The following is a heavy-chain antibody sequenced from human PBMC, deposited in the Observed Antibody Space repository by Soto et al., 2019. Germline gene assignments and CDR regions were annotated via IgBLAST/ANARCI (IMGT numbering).Heavy chain of an antibody. Sequence: PGGSLRLSCAASGLIFSNFAMTWVRQAPGKGLEWVSSISGTGESAYYADSVAGRFTLSRDNSNNMLYLHMTSLRAEDTAIYYCAHWSKGYWGQGALVTV. CDR3: AHWSKGY. CDR2: ISGTGESA. J-gene: IGHJ4*02. V-gene: IGHV3-23*01. CDR1: GLIFSNFA. D-gene: IGHD2-8*02.